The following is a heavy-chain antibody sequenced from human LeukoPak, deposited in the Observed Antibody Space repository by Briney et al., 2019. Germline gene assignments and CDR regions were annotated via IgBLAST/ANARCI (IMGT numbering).Heavy chain of an antibody. CDR2: INPNSGGT. CDR1: GYTFTGYY. D-gene: IGHD6-19*01. CDR3: AREWVAVVGPHDY. V-gene: IGHV1-2*06. Sequence: ASVKVSCKASGYTFTGYYMHWVRQALDKGFKWLDRINPNSGGTNYAQKFQGRVTVTRDTSISTAYMELSRLRSDDTAVYYCAREWVAVVGPHDYWGQGTLVTVSS. J-gene: IGHJ4*02.